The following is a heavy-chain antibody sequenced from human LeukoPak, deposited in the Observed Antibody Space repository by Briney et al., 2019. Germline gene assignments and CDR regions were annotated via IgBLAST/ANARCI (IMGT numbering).Heavy chain of an antibody. CDR2: IWYDGSNK. CDR3: ARPPMVRGVIITGDDVFDI. Sequence: GRSLRLSCAASGFTFSGYGMHWVRQAPGKGLEWVAVIWYDGSNKYYADSVKGRFTISRDNSKNTLYLQMNSLKAEDTAVYYCARPPMVRGVIITGDDVFDIWGQGTMVTVPS. D-gene: IGHD3-10*01. CDR1: GFTFSGYG. V-gene: IGHV3-33*01. J-gene: IGHJ3*02.